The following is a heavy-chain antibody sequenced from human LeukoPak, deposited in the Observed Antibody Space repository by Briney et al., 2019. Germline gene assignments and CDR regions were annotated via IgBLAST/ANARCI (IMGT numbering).Heavy chain of an antibody. V-gene: IGHV3-23*01. CDR2: ISGSGGST. J-gene: IGHJ4*02. CDR3: AKDLYYYGSSGYYYVNY. Sequence: GGSLRLSCAASGFTFSRYAMSWVRQAPGKGLEWVSVISGSGGSTYYADSVKGRFTISRDNSKNTLDLQMNSLRAEDTAVYYCAKDLYYYGSSGYYYVNYWGQGTLVTVSS. CDR1: GFTFSRYA. D-gene: IGHD3-22*01.